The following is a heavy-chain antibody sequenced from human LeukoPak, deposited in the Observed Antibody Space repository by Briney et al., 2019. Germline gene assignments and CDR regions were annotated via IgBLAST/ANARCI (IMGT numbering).Heavy chain of an antibody. CDR2: IYNSGST. J-gene: IGHJ4*02. V-gene: IGHV4-39*07. D-gene: IGHD2-15*01. CDR3: ASLRLTGGSGNYFDY. CDR1: GGSISSRSYY. Sequence: SETLSLTCTVSGGSISSRSYYWGWIRQPPGKGLEWIGNIYNSGSTYYNPSLKSRVTISVDTSKNQFSLKLSSVTAADTAVYYCASLRLTGGSGNYFDYWGQGTLVTVSS.